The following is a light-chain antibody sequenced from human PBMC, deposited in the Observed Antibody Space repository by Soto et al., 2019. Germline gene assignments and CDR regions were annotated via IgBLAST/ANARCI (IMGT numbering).Light chain of an antibody. CDR1: QGVGSY. CDR2: AAS. CDR3: QKYNSAPQT. Sequence: QLTQSPSPLSASVGDRVTISCRASQGVGSYLAWYQQKPGKAPKLLIYAASTLQSGVPSRFSGSGSGTDFTLTISSLRPEDFATYYCQKYNSAPQTFGQGTKVDIK. V-gene: IGKV1-9*01. J-gene: IGKJ1*01.